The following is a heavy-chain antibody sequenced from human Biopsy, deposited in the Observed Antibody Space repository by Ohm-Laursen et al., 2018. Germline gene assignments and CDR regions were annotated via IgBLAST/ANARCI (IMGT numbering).Heavy chain of an antibody. Sequence: SLRLSCTASGFTFNNHGMQWVRQASGKGLEWVAFIFYDGSNTYYADSVKGRFTISRDNSRDTLYLQMSSLRAEDTAVYYCAKDRYNYTPIGGFSMDVWGQGTTVTVSS. V-gene: IGHV3-30*18. J-gene: IGHJ6*02. D-gene: IGHD5-18*01. CDR1: GFTFNNHG. CDR2: IFYDGSNT. CDR3: AKDRYNYTPIGGFSMDV.